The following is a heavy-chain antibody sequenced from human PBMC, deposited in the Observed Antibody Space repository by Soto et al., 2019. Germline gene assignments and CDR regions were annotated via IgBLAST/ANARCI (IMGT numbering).Heavy chain of an antibody. CDR3: AKGSIDGYNYDY. J-gene: IGHJ4*02. Sequence: GGSLRLSCAASGFTFSTYAMTWVRQAPGKGLEWVSAISGGGGSTYYADSVKGRFTISRDNSKNTLYLQMNSLRAEDTAVYYCAKGSIDGYNYDYWGQGTLVTVSS. CDR1: GFTFSTYA. CDR2: ISGGGGST. V-gene: IGHV3-23*01. D-gene: IGHD5-12*01.